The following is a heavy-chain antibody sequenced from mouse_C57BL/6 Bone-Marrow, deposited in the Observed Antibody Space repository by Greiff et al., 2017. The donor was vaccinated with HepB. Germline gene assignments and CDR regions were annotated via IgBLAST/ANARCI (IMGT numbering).Heavy chain of an antibody. Sequence: QVQLQHSGAELMKPGASVKLSCKATGYTFTGYWIEWVKQRPGHGLEWIGEILPGSGSTNYNEKFKGKATFTADTSSNTAYMQLSSLTTEDSAIYYCARGGVTVVATKDYAMDYWGQGTSVTVSS. J-gene: IGHJ4*01. CDR1: GYTFTGYW. CDR2: ILPGSGST. D-gene: IGHD1-1*01. CDR3: ARGGVTVVATKDYAMDY. V-gene: IGHV1-9*01.